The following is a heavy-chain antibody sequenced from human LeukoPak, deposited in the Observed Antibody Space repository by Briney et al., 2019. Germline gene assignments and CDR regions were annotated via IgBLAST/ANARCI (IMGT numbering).Heavy chain of an antibody. CDR1: GGSISTYY. D-gene: IGHD3-10*01. Sequence: SETLSLTCTVSGGSISTYYWSWIRQPPGKGLEWIGYIHYSGSTNYNPSLKSRVTISVDTSKNQFSLKLSSVTAADTAVYYCASHYGSGSYYNLPDAFDIWGQGTMVTVSS. J-gene: IGHJ3*02. CDR3: ASHYGSGSYYNLPDAFDI. V-gene: IGHV4-59*08. CDR2: IHYSGST.